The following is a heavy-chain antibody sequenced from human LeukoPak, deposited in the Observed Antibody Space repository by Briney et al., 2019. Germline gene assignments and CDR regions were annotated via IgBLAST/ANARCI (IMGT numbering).Heavy chain of an antibody. V-gene: IGHV1-69*05. CDR2: IIPIFGTA. CDR3: ARTLYSGSYYPDY. J-gene: IGHJ4*02. CDR1: GGTFSSYA. D-gene: IGHD1-26*01. Sequence: SVKVSCKASGGTFSSYAISWVRQAPGQGLEWMGRIIPIFGTANYALKFQGRVTITTDESTSTAYMELSSLRSEDTAVYYCARTLYSGSYYPDYWGQGTLVTVSS.